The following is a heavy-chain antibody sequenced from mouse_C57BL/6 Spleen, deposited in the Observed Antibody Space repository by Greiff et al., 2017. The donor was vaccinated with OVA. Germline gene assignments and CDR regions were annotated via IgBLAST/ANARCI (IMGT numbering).Heavy chain of an antibody. CDR1: GYTFTSYT. J-gene: IGHJ3*01. V-gene: IGHV1-4*01. D-gene: IGHD2-4*01. CDR2: INPSSGYT. Sequence: QVQLKESGAELARPGASVKMSCKASGYTFTSYTMHWVKQRPGQGLEWIGYINPSSGYTKYNQKFKDKATLTADKSSSTAYMQLSSLTSEDSAVYYCARDDYDEAYWGQGTLVTVSA. CDR3: ARDDYDEAY.